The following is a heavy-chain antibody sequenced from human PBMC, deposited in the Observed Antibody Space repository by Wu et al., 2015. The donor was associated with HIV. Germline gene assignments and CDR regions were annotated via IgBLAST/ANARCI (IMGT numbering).Heavy chain of an antibody. J-gene: IGHJ4*02. CDR1: GGTFSRNA. D-gene: IGHD5-18*01. CDR2: IIPVFGTG. Sequence: QVQLVQSEAEVKKPGSSVKVSCKGSGGTFSRNAISWVRQAPGQGLEWMGGIIPVFGTGNYAQKFQGRVTITADESTSTAYMDVSGLRSDDTAVYYCAGGGGRTSMDPFDFWGQGTLVTVSS. CDR3: AGGGGRTSMDPFDF. V-gene: IGHV1-69*12.